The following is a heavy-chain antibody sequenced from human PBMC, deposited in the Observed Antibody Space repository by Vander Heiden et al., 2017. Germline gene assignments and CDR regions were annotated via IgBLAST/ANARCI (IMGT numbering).Heavy chain of an antibody. D-gene: IGHD3-10*01. CDR3: ARDGGYYYGSGSYYYYYGMDV. J-gene: IGHJ6*02. CDR2: INPNSGGT. CDR1: GYTFTGHY. Sequence: QVQLVQSGAEVKKPGASVKVSCQASGYTFTGHYMHWVRKAPGQGLEWMGWINPNSGGTNYAQKFQGWVTMTRDTSISTAYMELSRLRSDDTAVYYCARDGGYYYGSGSYYYYYGMDVWGQGTTVTVSS. V-gene: IGHV1-2*04.